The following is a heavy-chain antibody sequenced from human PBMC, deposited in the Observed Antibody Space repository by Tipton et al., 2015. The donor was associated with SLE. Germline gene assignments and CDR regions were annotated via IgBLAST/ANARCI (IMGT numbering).Heavy chain of an antibody. CDR1: GFTFSSYG. V-gene: IGHV3-30*03. CDR2: ISYDGSNI. D-gene: IGHD2-2*01. Sequence: SLRLSCAASGFTFSSYGMHWVRQAPGKGLEWVAVISYDGSNIYYADSVRGRFTISRDNSKNTLYLQMNSLRAEDTAVYYCDLDCSTASCSNDYWGQGTLVTVSS. CDR3: DLDCSTASCSNDY. J-gene: IGHJ4*02.